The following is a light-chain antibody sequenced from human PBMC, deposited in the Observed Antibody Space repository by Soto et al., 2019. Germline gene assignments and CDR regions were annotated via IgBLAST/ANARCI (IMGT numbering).Light chain of an antibody. J-gene: IGKJ2*01. Sequence: EIVLTQSPATLSLSPGERATLSCRASQSVSSYLAWYQQKPGQAPRLLIYDASNRATGIPARFSGSGSGTGFTLAISILEPQDFAVYYCQQRSNWPPYTFGQGTKLEIK. CDR3: QQRSNWPPYT. V-gene: IGKV3-11*01. CDR2: DAS. CDR1: QSVSSY.